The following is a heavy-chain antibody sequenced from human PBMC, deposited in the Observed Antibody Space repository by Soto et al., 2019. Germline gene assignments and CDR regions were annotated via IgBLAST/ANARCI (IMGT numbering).Heavy chain of an antibody. J-gene: IGHJ6*02. D-gene: IGHD6-13*01. Sequence: PAASLRLSCAASGFTFSSYSMNWVRQAPGKGLEWVASISSSSSYIYYADSVKGRFAISRGKAKNSLFLQMSSLRAEDTALYYCARHQGPAAGNYGMDVWGRGTTVTVSS. CDR2: ISSSSSYI. CDR1: GFTFSSYS. V-gene: IGHV3-21*01. CDR3: ARHQGPAAGNYGMDV.